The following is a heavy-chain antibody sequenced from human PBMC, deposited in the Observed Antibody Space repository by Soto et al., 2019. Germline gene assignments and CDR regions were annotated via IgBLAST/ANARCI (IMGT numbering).Heavy chain of an antibody. V-gene: IGHV4-59*01. D-gene: IGHD6-13*01. CDR1: GGSISSYY. CDR2: IYYSGST. J-gene: IGHJ4*02. CDR3: ARAYSSSRGVDY. Sequence: SDTLSLTCTVSGGSISSYYWSWIRQPPGKGLEWIGYIYYSGSTNYNPSLKSRVTISVDTSKNQFSLKLSSVTAADTAVYYCARAYSSSRGVDYWGQGTLVTVSS.